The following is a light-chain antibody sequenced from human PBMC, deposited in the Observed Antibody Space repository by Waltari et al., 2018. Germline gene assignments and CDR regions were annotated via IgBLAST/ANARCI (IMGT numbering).Light chain of an antibody. Sequence: EIVMTQSPATLSVSPGERATLSCRASQNVTTYLAWYQQKPGQAPRLLFHRASTRATVIPGRVSGSGSGTEFTLTISGLQSEDFAVYFCQHYNNWPLTFGGGTKVEIK. CDR2: RAS. V-gene: IGKV3-15*01. J-gene: IGKJ4*01. CDR1: QNVTTY. CDR3: QHYNNWPLT.